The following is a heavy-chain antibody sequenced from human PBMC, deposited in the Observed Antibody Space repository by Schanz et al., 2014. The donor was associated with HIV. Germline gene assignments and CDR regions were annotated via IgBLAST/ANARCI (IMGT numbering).Heavy chain of an antibody. D-gene: IGHD6-6*01. J-gene: IGHJ6*02. CDR2: INHSGIP. V-gene: IGHV4-34*01. Sequence: QVRLPQWGAGLLKPSETLSLTCAVYGSSFNDYYWGWIRQAPGKGPEWIGEINHSGIPNYNPSLEGQVTISGDTSKNQFSLKLSSVTAADTAVYYCARQGEDSVAARWFSGVDVWGQGTTVIVSS. CDR1: GSSFNDYY. CDR3: ARQGEDSVAARWFSGVDV.